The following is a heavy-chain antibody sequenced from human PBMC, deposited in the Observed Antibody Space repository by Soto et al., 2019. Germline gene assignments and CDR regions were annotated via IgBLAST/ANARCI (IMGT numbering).Heavy chain of an antibody. J-gene: IGHJ6*02. CDR2: ISAYTGNT. V-gene: IGHV1-18*01. CDR1: GYTFSSFG. CDR3: ARPTDFYYYAMDV. Sequence: QVQLVQSGADVKKPGASVKVSCKASGYTFSSFGINWVRQAPGQGLEWMGWISAYTGNTNYAQKLQGRDTMTRDTSTSTAYMELRSLRSDDTAVYYCARPTDFYYYAMDVWGQGTTVTVSS.